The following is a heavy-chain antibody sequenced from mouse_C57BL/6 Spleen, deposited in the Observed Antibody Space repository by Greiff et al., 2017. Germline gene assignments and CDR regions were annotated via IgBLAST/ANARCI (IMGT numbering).Heavy chain of an antibody. CDR1: GYAFSSYW. D-gene: IGHD1-1*01. CDR2: IYPGDGDT. J-gene: IGHJ4*01. CDR3: ARQDYGSSYDYAMDY. V-gene: IGHV1-80*01. Sequence: VKVVESGAELVKPGASVKISCKASGYAFSSYWMNWVKQRPGKGLEWIGQIYPGDGDTNYNGKFKGKATLTADKSSSTAYMQLSSLTSEDSAVYFCARQDYGSSYDYAMDYWGQGTSVTVSS.